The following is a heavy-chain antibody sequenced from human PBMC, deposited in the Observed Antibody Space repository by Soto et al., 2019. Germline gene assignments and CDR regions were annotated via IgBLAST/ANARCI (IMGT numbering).Heavy chain of an antibody. J-gene: IGHJ6*02. CDR2: IWYDGSNK. CDR3: AKVSPYSSSWIYYYYGTDV. D-gene: IGHD6-13*01. V-gene: IGHV3-33*06. Sequence: GGSLRLSCAASGFTFSSYGMHWVRQAPGKGLEWAAVIWYDGSNKYYADSVKGRITISRDNSKNTLYLQMNSLRAEDTAIYYCAKVSPYSSSWIYYYYGTDVWGQGTPVTVCS. CDR1: GFTFSSYG.